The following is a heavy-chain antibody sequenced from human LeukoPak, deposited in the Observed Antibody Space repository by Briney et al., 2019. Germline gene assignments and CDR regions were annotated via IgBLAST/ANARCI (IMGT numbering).Heavy chain of an antibody. J-gene: IGHJ4*02. CDR1: GFTFSSYS. V-gene: IGHV3-21*04. CDR2: ISSSSSYI. Sequence: HGGSLRLSCAASGFTFSSYSMNWVRQAPGKGLEWVSSISSSSSYIYYADSVKGRFTISRDNAKNSLYLQMNSLRAEDTALYYCAKGVSGYGPNYFDYWGQGTLVTVSS. D-gene: IGHD5-12*01. CDR3: AKGVSGYGPNYFDY.